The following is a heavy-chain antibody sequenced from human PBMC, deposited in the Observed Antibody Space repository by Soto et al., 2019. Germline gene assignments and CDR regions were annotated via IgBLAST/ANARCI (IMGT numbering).Heavy chain of an antibody. CDR2: IYYSGST. Sequence: QVQLQESGPGLVKPSQTLSLTCTVSGGSISSGDYYWSWIRQPPGKGLEWIGYIYYSGSTYYNPSLKSRVTISVDTSKNQLSLKLSSVTAADTAVYYCAGSTNCGGDCRNWFDPWGQGTLVTVSS. J-gene: IGHJ5*02. CDR1: GGSISSGDYY. D-gene: IGHD2-21*02. CDR3: AGSTNCGGDCRNWFDP. V-gene: IGHV4-30-4*01.